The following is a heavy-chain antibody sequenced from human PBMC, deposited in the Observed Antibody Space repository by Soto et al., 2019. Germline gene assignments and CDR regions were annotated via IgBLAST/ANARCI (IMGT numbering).Heavy chain of an antibody. Sequence: SETLSLTCTVSGGSISYNYWSWIRQPPGKGLEWIGYIYYSGSTNYNPSLKSRVTISVDTSKNQFSLKLRSVTAADTAVYYCARDKITGLFDYWGQGTLVTVSS. D-gene: IGHD2-8*02. CDR3: ARDKITGLFDY. CDR2: IYYSGST. CDR1: GGSISYNY. V-gene: IGHV4-59*01. J-gene: IGHJ4*02.